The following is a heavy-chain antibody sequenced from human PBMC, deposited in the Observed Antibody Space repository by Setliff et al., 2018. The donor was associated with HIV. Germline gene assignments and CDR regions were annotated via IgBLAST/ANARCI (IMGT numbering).Heavy chain of an antibody. Sequence: ARGSLRLSCPPSGFTFSPYWMHWGRQAQGKGLGWVSRINSDGTSTTSANSVKGRFTISRDNAKNTLYLQMNSLRAEDTAVYYCARVESYGDYVDYWGQGTLVTVSS. CDR1: GFTFSPYW. V-gene: IGHV3-74*03. D-gene: IGHD4-17*01. J-gene: IGHJ4*02. CDR3: ARVESYGDYVDY. CDR2: INSDGTST.